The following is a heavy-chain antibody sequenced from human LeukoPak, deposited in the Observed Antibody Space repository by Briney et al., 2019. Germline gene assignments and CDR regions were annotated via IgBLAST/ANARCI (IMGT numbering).Heavy chain of an antibody. CDR3: ARDREYSSGWPYYYYYMDV. CDR1: GGSFSGYY. CDR2: INHSGST. V-gene: IGHV4-34*01. J-gene: IGHJ6*03. Sequence: SETLSLTCAVYGGSFSGYYWSWIRQPPGKGLEWIGEINHSGSTNYNPSLKSRVTISVDTSKNQFSLKLSSVTAADTAVYYCARDREYSSGWPYYYYYMDVWGKGTTVTISS. D-gene: IGHD6-19*01.